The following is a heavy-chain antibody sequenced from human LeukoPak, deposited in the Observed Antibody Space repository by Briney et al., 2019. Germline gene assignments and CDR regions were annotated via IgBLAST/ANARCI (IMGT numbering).Heavy chain of an antibody. V-gene: IGHV3-21*04. D-gene: IGHD5-18*01. CDR2: ISSRSTSI. CDR3: AKGEVDTAMVRLVDY. Sequence: GGSLRLSCAASGFTFSSYDMNWVRQAPGKGLEWVSSISSRSTSIYYADSVKGRFTISRDNSKDTLYLQMNSLRAEDTAVYYCAKGEVDTAMVRLVDYWGQGTLVTVSS. J-gene: IGHJ4*02. CDR1: GFTFSSYD.